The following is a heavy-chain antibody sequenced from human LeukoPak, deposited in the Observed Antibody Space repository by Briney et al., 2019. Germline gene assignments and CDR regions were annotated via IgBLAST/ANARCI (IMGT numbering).Heavy chain of an antibody. V-gene: IGHV3-21*01. CDR2: ISSSSSYI. J-gene: IGHJ4*02. Sequence: GGSLRLSCAASGFTFSSYWMSWVRQAPGKGLEWVSSISSSSSYIYYADSVKGRFTISRDNAKNSLYLQMNSLRAEDTAVHYCARDMASGGEWAPIDYWGQGTLVTVSS. D-gene: IGHD1-26*01. CDR1: GFTFSSYW. CDR3: ARDMASGGEWAPIDY.